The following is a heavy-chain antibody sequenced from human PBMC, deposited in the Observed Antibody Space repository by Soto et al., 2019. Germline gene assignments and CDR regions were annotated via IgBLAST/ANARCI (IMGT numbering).Heavy chain of an antibody. Sequence: GGSLRLSCATSGFSFRIYDMSWVRQAPGKGLEWVSGISPTGGSTYYADSVKGRFNISRDNSGHTLFLPLKSLRVDDTAIYYFANLAPERSTSPRYSDSWGQGALVTVSS. J-gene: IGHJ4*02. D-gene: IGHD1-1*01. V-gene: IGHV3-23*01. CDR2: ISPTGGST. CDR1: GFSFRIYD. CDR3: ANLAPERSTSPRYSDS.